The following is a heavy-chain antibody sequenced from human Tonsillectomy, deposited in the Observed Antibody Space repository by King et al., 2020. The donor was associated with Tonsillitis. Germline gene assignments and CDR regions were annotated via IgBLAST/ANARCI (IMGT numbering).Heavy chain of an antibody. J-gene: IGHJ4*02. CDR1: GFTFSSYS. CDR2: ISSSSSII. V-gene: IGHV3-48*01. Sequence: EVQLVESGGGLVQPGGSLRLSCTASGFTFSSYSMNWVRQAPGKGLEWVSYISSSSSIIYYADSVKGRFTISRDNAKNSLYLQMNSLRAEDTAVYYCARGQQSDSGDYFPFDYWGQGTLVTVSS. D-gene: IGHD4-17*01. CDR3: ARGQQSDSGDYFPFDY.